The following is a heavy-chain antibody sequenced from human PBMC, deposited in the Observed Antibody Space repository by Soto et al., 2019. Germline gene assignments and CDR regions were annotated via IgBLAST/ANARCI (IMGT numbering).Heavy chain of an antibody. D-gene: IGHD2-8*02. Sequence: EEQLVESGGGLVKHGGSLRLSCAASDFTFSGYTMSWVRQAPGKGLEWVSSISRSSNSIYYADSVKGRFTISRDNAKNSLYLQMNSLRAEDTAVYYCARSYCTSATCYPAVDFWGQVTLVTVSS. CDR3: ARSYCTSATCYPAVDF. J-gene: IGHJ4*02. CDR1: DFTFSGYT. CDR2: ISRSSNSI. V-gene: IGHV3-21*01.